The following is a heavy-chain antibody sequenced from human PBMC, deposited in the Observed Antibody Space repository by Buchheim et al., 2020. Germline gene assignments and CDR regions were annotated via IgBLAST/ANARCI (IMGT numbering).Heavy chain of an antibody. Sequence: EVQLVESGGGLVKPGGSLRLSCAASGFTFSSYSMNWVRQAPGKGLEWVSSISRTSDYIYNADSVKGRFTISRDNAKNSLYLQMSSLRAEDSAVYYCARDAAAGIIGGWFDPWGQGTL. D-gene: IGHD6-13*01. CDR2: ISRTSDYI. J-gene: IGHJ5*02. CDR3: ARDAAAGIIGGWFDP. CDR1: GFTFSSYS. V-gene: IGHV3-21*01.